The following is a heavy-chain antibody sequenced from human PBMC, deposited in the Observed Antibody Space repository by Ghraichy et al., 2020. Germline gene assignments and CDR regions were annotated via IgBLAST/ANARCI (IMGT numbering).Heavy chain of an antibody. Sequence: LSLTCAASGFIFDDYAMHWVRQGPGKGLEWVSLITWDGGNAYYADSVKGRFTISRDNRKNSLYLQMNSLRDEDSALYYCAKDGLGDSRGYYFNSWGQGTLVSVSS. D-gene: IGHD3-22*01. CDR1: GFIFDDYA. CDR3: AKDGLGDSRGYYFNS. V-gene: IGHV3-43D*03. CDR2: ITWDGGNA. J-gene: IGHJ4*02.